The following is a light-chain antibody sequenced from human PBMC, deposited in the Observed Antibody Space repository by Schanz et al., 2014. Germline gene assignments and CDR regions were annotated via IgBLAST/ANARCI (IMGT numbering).Light chain of an antibody. CDR2: DVS. J-gene: IGLJ3*02. V-gene: IGLV2-14*01. CDR3: CSYAGSHTWV. CDR1: SSDVGGYNY. Sequence: QSALTQPASVSGSPGQSITISCTGTSSDVGGYNYVSWYQQHPGKAPKLMIYDVSNRPSGVSNRFSGSKSGNTASLTISGLQAEDEADYYCCSYAGSHTWVFGGGTKLTVL.